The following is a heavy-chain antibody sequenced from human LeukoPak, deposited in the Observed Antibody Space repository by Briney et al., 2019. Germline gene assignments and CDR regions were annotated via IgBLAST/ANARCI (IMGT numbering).Heavy chain of an antibody. CDR2: IKQDGSEK. Sequence: AGGSLRLSCAVSGFTFSNYWMSWVRQAPVKGLEWVANIKQDGSEKYYVDSVKGRFTISRDNAKNSLYLQMNSLRAEDTAVYYCARDYYDSSGYYYSGPPYYYYYGMDVWGQGTTVTVSS. D-gene: IGHD3-22*01. J-gene: IGHJ6*02. V-gene: IGHV3-7*01. CDR3: ARDYYDSSGYYYSGPPYYYYYGMDV. CDR1: GFTFSNYW.